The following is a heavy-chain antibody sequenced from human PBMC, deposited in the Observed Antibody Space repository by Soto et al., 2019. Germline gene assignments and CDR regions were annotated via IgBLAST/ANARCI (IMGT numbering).Heavy chain of an antibody. D-gene: IGHD3-3*01. Sequence: ASETLSLTCTVSGGSISSYYWSWIRQPPGKGLEWIGYIYYSGSTNYNPSLKSRVTISVDTSKNQFSLKLSSATTADTAVYYCASLEWSTSKIGVWGQGTTVTVSS. CDR2: IYYSGST. V-gene: IGHV4-59*01. J-gene: IGHJ6*02. CDR1: GGSISSYY. CDR3: ASLEWSTSKIGV.